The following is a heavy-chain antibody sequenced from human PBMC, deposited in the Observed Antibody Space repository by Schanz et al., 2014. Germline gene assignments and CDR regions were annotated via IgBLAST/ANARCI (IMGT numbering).Heavy chain of an antibody. CDR3: TRGGYSYALSAFDI. CDR1: GYTFTSYG. CDR2: ISPYNGNT. J-gene: IGHJ3*02. D-gene: IGHD5-18*01. V-gene: IGHV1-18*01. Sequence: QVQLVQSGAEVKKPGASVKVSSKASGYTFTSYGISWVRQAPGQGLEWMGWISPYNGNTNYAQKLQGRVTMTTDTSTGTAYMELRSLRSDDTALYYCTRGGYSYALSAFDIWGQGTMVTVSS.